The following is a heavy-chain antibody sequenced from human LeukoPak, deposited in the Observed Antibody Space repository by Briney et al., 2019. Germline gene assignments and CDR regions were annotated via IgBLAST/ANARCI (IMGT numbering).Heavy chain of an antibody. CDR2: IYYSGST. CDR1: GGSFSGYY. CDR3: ARLSAAGTDY. V-gene: IGHV4-34*01. Sequence: PSETLSLTCAVYGGSFSGYYWSWIRQPPGKGLEWIGSIYYSGSTYYNPSLKSRVTISVDTSKNQFSLKLSSVTAADTAVYYCARLSAAGTDYWGQGTLVTVSS. D-gene: IGHD6-13*01. J-gene: IGHJ4*02.